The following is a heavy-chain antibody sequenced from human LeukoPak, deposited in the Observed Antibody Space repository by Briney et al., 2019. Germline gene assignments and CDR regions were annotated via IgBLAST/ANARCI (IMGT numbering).Heavy chain of an antibody. CDR1: DDSMSGHY. CDR3: ARGRDRGYSYGPFDY. D-gene: IGHD5-18*01. J-gene: IGHJ4*02. Sequence: KSSETLSLTCTVSDDSMSGHYWSWIRQPPGKGLEWVGYIYSSGSTNYNPSLKSRVTISVDTSKNQFSLKLSSVTAADTAVYYCARGRDRGYSYGPFDYWGQGTLVTVSS. V-gene: IGHV4-59*11. CDR2: IYSSGST.